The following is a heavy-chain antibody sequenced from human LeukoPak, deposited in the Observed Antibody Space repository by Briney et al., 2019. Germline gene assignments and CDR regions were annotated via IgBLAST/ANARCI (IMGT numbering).Heavy chain of an antibody. CDR3: ARHQWVPAFDI. D-gene: IGHD1-26*01. CDR2: IYTSGST. J-gene: IGHJ3*02. Sequence: SETLSLTCTVSGGSISSYYWSWIRQPAGKGLEWIGRIYTSGSTNYNPSLKSRVTMSVDTSKNQFSLKLSSVTASDTDVYYCARHQWVPAFDIWGQGTMVTVSS. CDR1: GGSISSYY. V-gene: IGHV4-4*07.